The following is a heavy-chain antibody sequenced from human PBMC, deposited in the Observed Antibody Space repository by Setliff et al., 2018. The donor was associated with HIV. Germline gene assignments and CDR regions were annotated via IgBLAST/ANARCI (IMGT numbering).Heavy chain of an antibody. CDR1: GGSFSGYF. CDR3: ARHYDSSGPNYRYYYMDV. V-gene: IGHV4-34*01. D-gene: IGHD3-22*01. J-gene: IGHJ6*03. CDR2: IHHSGGT. Sequence: SETLSLTCAVYGGSFSGYFWSWVRQPPGKGLEWIGDIHHSGGTNYNPTLKSRVTVSVDTSKNQFSLKLTSVTAADTAVYYCARHYDSSGPNYRYYYMDVWGKGTTVTVSS.